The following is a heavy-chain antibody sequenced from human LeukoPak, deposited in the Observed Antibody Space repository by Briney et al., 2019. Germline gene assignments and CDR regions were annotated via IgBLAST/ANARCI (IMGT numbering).Heavy chain of an antibody. D-gene: IGHD3-10*01. V-gene: IGHV3-9*01. CDR2: ISWNSGSI. J-gene: IGHJ1*01. Sequence: PGGSLRLSCAASGFTFDDYAMHWVRQAPGKGLEWVSGISWNSGSIGYADSVKGRFTIPRDNAKNSLYLQMNSLRAEYTALYYCAKDYGSGSLEYFQHWGQGTLVTVSS. CDR1: GFTFDDYA. CDR3: AKDYGSGSLEYFQH.